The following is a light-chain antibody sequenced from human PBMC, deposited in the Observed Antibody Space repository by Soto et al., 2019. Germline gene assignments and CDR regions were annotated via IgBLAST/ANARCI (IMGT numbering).Light chain of an antibody. CDR1: QDISNY. J-gene: IGKJ3*01. CDR2: DAS. V-gene: IGKV1-33*01. Sequence: DIPMTQSPSSLSASVGDRVTITCQASQDISNYLNWYQQKPGKAPKLLIYDASNLATGVPSRFSGSNSGTDFTFTISGLQPEDIATYYCQQYLNRLPFGHGTKVDIK. CDR3: QQYLNRLP.